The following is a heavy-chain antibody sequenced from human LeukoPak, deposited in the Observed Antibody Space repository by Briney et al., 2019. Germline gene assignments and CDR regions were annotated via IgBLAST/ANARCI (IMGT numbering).Heavy chain of an antibody. V-gene: IGHV1-18*01. D-gene: IGHD4-17*01. Sequence: ASVKVSCKASGYTFTSYGISWVRQAPGQGLEWMGWISAYNGNTNYAQKLQGRVTMTTDTSTSTAYMELRSLRSDDTAVYYCAREGYGDFYYYYMDVWGKGTTVTVSS. J-gene: IGHJ6*03. CDR1: GYTFTSYG. CDR2: ISAYNGNT. CDR3: AREGYGDFYYYYMDV.